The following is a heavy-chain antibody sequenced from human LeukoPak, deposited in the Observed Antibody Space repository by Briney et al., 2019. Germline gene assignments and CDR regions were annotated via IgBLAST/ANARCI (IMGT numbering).Heavy chain of an antibody. CDR3: ARDEMKLGAFDY. V-gene: IGHV1-18*01. D-gene: IGHD7-27*01. CDR1: GYAFTSYG. Sequence: GASVKVSCKASGYAFTSYGISWRGKAPGQGLGGMGWISAYNGNTNYAQKLQGRVTMTTDTSTSTAYMGLRSLRSDDTAVYYCARDEMKLGAFDYWGQGTLVTVSS. CDR2: ISAYNGNT. J-gene: IGHJ4*02.